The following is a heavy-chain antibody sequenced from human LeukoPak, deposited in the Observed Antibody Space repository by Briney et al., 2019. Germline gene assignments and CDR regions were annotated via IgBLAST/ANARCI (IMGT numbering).Heavy chain of an antibody. J-gene: IGHJ4*02. V-gene: IGHV3-30-3*01. Sequence: TGGSLRLSCAASGFTFSSYAMHWVRQAPGKGLEWVAVISYDGSNKYYADSVKGRFTISRDNSKNTLYLQMNSLRAEDTAIYYCARAPGRGIAAAGHYWGQGTLVTVSS. CDR3: ARAPGRGIAAAGHY. CDR2: ISYDGSNK. CDR1: GFTFSSYA. D-gene: IGHD6-13*01.